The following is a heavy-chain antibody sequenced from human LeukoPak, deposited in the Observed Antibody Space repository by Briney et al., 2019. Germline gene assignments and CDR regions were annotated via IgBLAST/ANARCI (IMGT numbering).Heavy chain of an antibody. CDR2: INPRGDAT. Sequence: ASVKASCKASGNTFIGYWIHWVRQAPGQGLEWMGAINPRGDATIGAQKFQGRVTTTRDTSTSTVYIELSSLRSEDTAVYYCAREGQQLKQFDYWGQGTLVTVSS. V-gene: IGHV1-46*01. CDR3: AREGQQLKQFDY. J-gene: IGHJ4*02. CDR1: GNTFIGYW. D-gene: IGHD1/OR15-1a*01.